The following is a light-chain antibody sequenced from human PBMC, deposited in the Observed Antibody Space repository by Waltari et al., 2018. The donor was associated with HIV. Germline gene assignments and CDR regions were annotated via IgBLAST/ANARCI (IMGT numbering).Light chain of an antibody. CDR3: MQSIQLLYT. CDR2: EVS. Sequence: IVMTQTPISLSVTPGQPASISCKSSHSLLHSDGKTYLYWYLQKPGQTPQLLMYEVSNRFSGVPGRFSGSGSGTNFTLEISRVEAADVGVYYCMQSIQLLYTFGQGTKLELK. CDR1: HSLLHSDGKTY. V-gene: IGKV2D-29*01. J-gene: IGKJ2*01.